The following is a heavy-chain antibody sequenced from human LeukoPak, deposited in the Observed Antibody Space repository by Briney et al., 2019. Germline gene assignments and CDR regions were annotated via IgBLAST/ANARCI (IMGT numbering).Heavy chain of an antibody. CDR1: GFTFSSSA. D-gene: IGHD5-18*01. CDR2: ISYDGSNK. Sequence: GGSLRLSCAASGFTFSSSAMSWVRQVPGKGLEWVAVISYDGSNKYYADSVKGRFTISRDNSKNTLYLQMNSLRAEDTAVYYCARDLQLALDYWGQGTLVTVSS. J-gene: IGHJ4*02. V-gene: IGHV3-30-3*01. CDR3: ARDLQLALDY.